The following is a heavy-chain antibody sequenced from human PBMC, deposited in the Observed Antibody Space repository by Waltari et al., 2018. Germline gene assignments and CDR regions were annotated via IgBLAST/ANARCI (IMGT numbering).Heavy chain of an antibody. Sequence: QLQLQESGPGLVKPSETLSLTCTVSGGSISSSSYYWGWIRQPPGKGLEWIGSIYYSGSTYYNPSLKSRVTISVDTSKNQFSLELSSVTAADTAVYYCARDHYCSGGACYPGGSAFDIWGQGTMVTVSS. CDR2: IYYSGST. CDR3: ARDHYCSGGACYPGGSAFDI. D-gene: IGHD2-15*01. V-gene: IGHV4-39*07. J-gene: IGHJ3*02. CDR1: GGSISSSSYY.